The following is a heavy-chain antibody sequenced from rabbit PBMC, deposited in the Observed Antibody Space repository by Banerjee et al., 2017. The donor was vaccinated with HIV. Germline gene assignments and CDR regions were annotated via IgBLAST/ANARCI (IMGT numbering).Heavy chain of an antibody. D-gene: IGHD4-1*01. Sequence: QQLEESGGDLVKPGASLTLTCTASGFSFSSSYYMCWVRQAPGKGLEWIACINTSSGNTVYATWAKGRFTISKTSSTTVTLQMTSLTAADTATYFCARDLAGAIGWNFNLWGPGTLVTVS. CDR1: GFSFSSSYY. CDR3: ARDLAGAIGWNFNL. CDR2: INTSSGNT. V-gene: IGHV1S40*01. J-gene: IGHJ4*01.